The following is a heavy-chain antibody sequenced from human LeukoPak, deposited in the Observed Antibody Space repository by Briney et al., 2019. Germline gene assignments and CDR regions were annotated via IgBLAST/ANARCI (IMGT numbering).Heavy chain of an antibody. V-gene: IGHV4-31*03. CDR2: IYYSGST. D-gene: IGHD6-6*01. J-gene: IGHJ1*01. CDR1: GGSISSGGYY. Sequence: SQTLSLTCTVSGGSISSGGYYWSWIRQHPGKGLEWIGYIYYSGSTYYNPSLKSRVTISVDTSKNQFSLKLSSVTAADTAVYYCARGRGSSSSTFQHWGQGTLVTVSS. CDR3: ARGRGSSSSTFQH.